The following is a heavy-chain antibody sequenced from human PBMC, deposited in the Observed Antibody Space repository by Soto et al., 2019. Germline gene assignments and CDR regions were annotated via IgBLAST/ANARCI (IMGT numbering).Heavy chain of an antibody. D-gene: IGHD3-22*01. J-gene: IGHJ1*01. V-gene: IGHV4-31*03. CDR2: IHYSGST. Sequence: QVQLQESGPGLVKPSQTMSLPCTVSGGSISSGDYYWNWIRRHPGQGLEGIGYIHYSGSTYYNPSLKIRVTISVVDTSKNQFSLNLSSVTAADTAVYYCARDSRYYDSSGHPHFQHWGQGALVTVSS. CDR3: ARDSRYYDSSGHPHFQH. CDR1: GGSISSGDYY.